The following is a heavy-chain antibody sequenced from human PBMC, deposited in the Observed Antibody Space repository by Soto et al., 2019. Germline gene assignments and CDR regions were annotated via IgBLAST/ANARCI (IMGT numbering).Heavy chain of an antibody. Sequence: PSETLSLTCAVSGYSISSGYYWGWIRQPPGKGLEWIGSIYHSGSTYYNPSLKSRVTISVDTSKNQFSLKLSSVTAADTAVYYCEREAMIAVVIKGVDYWGHGTLVTVSS. CDR3: EREAMIAVVIKGVDY. CDR2: IYHSGST. V-gene: IGHV4-38-2*02. CDR1: GYSISSGYY. D-gene: IGHD3-22*01. J-gene: IGHJ4*01.